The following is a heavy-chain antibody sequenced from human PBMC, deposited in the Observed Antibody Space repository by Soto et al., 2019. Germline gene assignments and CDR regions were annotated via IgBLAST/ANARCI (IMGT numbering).Heavy chain of an antibody. Sequence: EVQLVESGGGLAKPGGSLRLSCAASGFTFSSYSMNWVPQAPGKGLEWVSSISSSSSYIYYADSVKGRFTISRDNAKNFLDLQMNSLRAVDTAVYYCASGNGGVYYYDYMHVWGKGTTVTVSS. D-gene: IGHD3-10*01. CDR2: ISSSSSYI. V-gene: IGHV3-21*01. CDR3: ASGNGGVYYYDYMHV. CDR1: GFTFSSYS. J-gene: IGHJ6*03.